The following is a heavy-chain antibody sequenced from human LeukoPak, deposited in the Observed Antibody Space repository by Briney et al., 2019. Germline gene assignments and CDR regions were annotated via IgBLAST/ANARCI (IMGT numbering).Heavy chain of an antibody. V-gene: IGHV2-70*04. D-gene: IGHD3-22*01. CDR2: IDWDDDK. Sequence: YGPTLVNPTQTLTLTCTFSGFSLSTSGMRVSWIRQPPGKALEWLARIDWDDDKFYSTSLKTRLTISKDTSKNQVVLTMTNMDPVDTATYYCARISSGYYDSSGYDDYWGQGTLVTVSS. J-gene: IGHJ4*02. CDR3: ARISSGYYDSSGYDDY. CDR1: GFSLSTSGMR.